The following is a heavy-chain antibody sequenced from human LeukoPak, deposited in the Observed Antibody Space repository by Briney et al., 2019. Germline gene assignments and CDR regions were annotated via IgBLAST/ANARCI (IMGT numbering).Heavy chain of an antibody. Sequence: PSQTQFLRCTAPSGAINSGDYSSRSIRQPLGKGLERIEYIYYCGSTHYYRFLNSEVAISVATFKNQFALKLSSVTAADTAVYYCARGVKSGRYFDWFQRGGWFDPWGQGSLVTVSS. CDR3: ARGVKSGRYFDWFQRGGWFDP. D-gene: IGHD3-9*01. CDR2: IYYCGST. CDR1: SGAINSGDYS. V-gene: IGHV4-30-4*01. J-gene: IGHJ5*02.